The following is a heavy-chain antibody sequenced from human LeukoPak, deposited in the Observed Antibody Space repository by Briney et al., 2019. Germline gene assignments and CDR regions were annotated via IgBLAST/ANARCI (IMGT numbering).Heavy chain of an antibody. CDR1: GFTFIGYC. D-gene: IGHD4-23*01. CDR2: IRNDGSNE. Sequence: PGGSLRLSCTAPGFTFIGYCMHWVRQAPGKGLEWVAFIRNDGSNEYYADSVKGRFTISRDNSKNTLLLQMNSLRADDTAVYYCANNYVSNLSIGYCGQGTLVTVSS. CDR3: ANNYVSNLSIGY. V-gene: IGHV3-30*02. J-gene: IGHJ4*02.